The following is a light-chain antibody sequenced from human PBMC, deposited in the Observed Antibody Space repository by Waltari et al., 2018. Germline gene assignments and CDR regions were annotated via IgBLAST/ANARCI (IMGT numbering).Light chain of an antibody. J-gene: IGLJ1*01. CDR3: AAWDDSLNGLYV. Sequence: QSVLTQPPSASGTPGQRVTISCSGSSSNIGTTTVNWYQQLPGMAPRLLIYGDNQRPSGVPRRFSASKSGTSASLAISGLQSEDEADYFCAAWDDSLNGLYVFGTGTTVTVL. V-gene: IGLV1-44*01. CDR2: GDN. CDR1: SSNIGTTT.